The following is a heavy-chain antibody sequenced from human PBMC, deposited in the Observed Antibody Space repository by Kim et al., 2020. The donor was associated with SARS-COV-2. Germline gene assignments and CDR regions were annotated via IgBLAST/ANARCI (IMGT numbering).Heavy chain of an antibody. Sequence: TNYTPSLKIRVTISGDTHKSQFSLKLSSVTAADTAVYYCARVVTGYVGYWGQGTLVTVSS. CDR3: ARVVTGYVGY. J-gene: IGHJ4*02. D-gene: IGHD3-9*01. V-gene: IGHV4-34*01. CDR2: T.